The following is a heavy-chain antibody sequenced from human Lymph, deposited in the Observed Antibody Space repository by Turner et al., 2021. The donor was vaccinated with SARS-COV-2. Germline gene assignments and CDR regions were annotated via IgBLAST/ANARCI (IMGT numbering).Heavy chain of an antibody. CDR1: GFTVSSNY. Sequence: EVQLVQSGGGLIQPGGSLRLSCAASGFTVSSNYMRWVRQAPGKGLEWVSLIYSGGSTYYADAVKGRFNISRDNSKNTLYLKMNSLRAEDTAVYYCATPGLSSSSLNYWGQGTLVTVSS. CDR3: ATPGLSSSSLNY. CDR2: IYSGGST. V-gene: IGHV3-53*01. J-gene: IGHJ4*02. D-gene: IGHD6-6*01.